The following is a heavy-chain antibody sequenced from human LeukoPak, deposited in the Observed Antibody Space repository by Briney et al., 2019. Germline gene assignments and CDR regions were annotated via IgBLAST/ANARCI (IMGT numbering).Heavy chain of an antibody. Sequence: SETLSLTCTVSGGSMNTYYWTWIRQTAGGGLEWIGQVHSSVGTTYNPSLRSRVSLSLDTSKNHFSLRLASVTAAYTAVYFCARERDHGYSYGHVLDFWGQGIPVTVSS. J-gene: IGHJ4*02. CDR2: VHSSVGT. D-gene: IGHD5-18*01. V-gene: IGHV4-4*07. CDR3: ARERDHGYSYGHVLDF. CDR1: GGSMNTYY.